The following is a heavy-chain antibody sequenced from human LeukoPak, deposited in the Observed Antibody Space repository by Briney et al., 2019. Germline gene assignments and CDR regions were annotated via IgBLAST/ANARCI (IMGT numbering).Heavy chain of an antibody. CDR1: GGSISSYY. CDR2: IYTSGST. CDR3: ARLRLINGYRPDYFDY. V-gene: IGHV4-4*09. J-gene: IGHJ4*02. D-gene: IGHD5-24*01. Sequence: SETLSLTCTVSGGSISSYYWSWIRQPPGKGLGWIGYIYTSGSTNYNPSLKSRVTISVDTSKNQFSLKLSSVTAADTAVYYCARLRLINGYRPDYFDYWGQGTLVTVSS.